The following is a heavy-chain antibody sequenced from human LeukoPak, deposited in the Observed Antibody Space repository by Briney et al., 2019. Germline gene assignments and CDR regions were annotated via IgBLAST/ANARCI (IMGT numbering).Heavy chain of an antibody. V-gene: IGHV3-23*01. D-gene: IGHD6-13*01. Sequence: GGSLRLSCAASGFTFSNYGMHWVRQAPGQGLAWVSAISDSGGSTQYADSVKGRFIISRDNSKNTLYLQMNSLRVEDTAVYYCAKGSSNWRDYYYFDYWGQGTLVTVSS. CDR1: GFTFSNYG. CDR3: AKGSSNWRDYYYFDY. CDR2: ISDSGGST. J-gene: IGHJ4*02.